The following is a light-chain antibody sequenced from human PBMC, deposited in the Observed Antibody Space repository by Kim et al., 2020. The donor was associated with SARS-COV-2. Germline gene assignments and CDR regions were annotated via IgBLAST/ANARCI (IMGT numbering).Light chain of an antibody. J-gene: IGKJ2*01. V-gene: IGKV1-13*02. CDR2: GTS. Sequence: AIQLTQSPSSLSASVGDRVTITCRASHGVSSTFAWYQQKPEKAPKLLIYGTSTLENGVPSRFSGSGSGTDFTLTISSLQPEDCATYYCLQLNGYTFGQRTKVDI. CDR3: LQLNGYT. CDR1: HGVSST.